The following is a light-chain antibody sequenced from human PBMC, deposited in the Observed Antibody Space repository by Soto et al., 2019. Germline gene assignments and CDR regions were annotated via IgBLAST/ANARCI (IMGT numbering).Light chain of an antibody. CDR2: DNN. J-gene: IGLJ1*01. Sequence: QSGLTQPPSASGTPGQRVIISCSGKTPNIGSNYVSWYQQLPGTAPKLLIYDNNKRPSGIPDRFSGSKSGTSATLGITGLQTGDEADYYCGTWDSSLSAHVFGTGTKLTVL. V-gene: IGLV1-51*01. CDR1: TPNIGSNY. CDR3: GTWDSSLSAHV.